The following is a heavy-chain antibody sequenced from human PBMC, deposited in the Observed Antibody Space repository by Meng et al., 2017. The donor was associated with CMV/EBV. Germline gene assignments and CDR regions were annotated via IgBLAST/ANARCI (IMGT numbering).Heavy chain of an antibody. Sequence: GGSLRLSCAASGFTFSDYYMSWIRQAPGKGLEWVSSISSSSSYIYYADSVKGRFTISRDNAKNSLYLQMNSLRAEDTAVYYCAREGEEGAVAVGPYYFDYWGQGTLVTVSS. CDR2: ISSSSSYI. J-gene: IGHJ4*02. CDR3: AREGEEGAVAVGPYYFDY. CDR1: GFTFSDYY. D-gene: IGHD6-19*01. V-gene: IGHV3-11*06.